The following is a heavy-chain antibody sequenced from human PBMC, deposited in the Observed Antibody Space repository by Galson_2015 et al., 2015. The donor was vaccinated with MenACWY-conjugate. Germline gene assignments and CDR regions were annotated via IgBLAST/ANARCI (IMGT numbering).Heavy chain of an antibody. CDR3: ARGGSAYEVSDRGWFDP. V-gene: IGHV6-1*01. Sequence: CAISGDSVSSNSAAWNWIRQSPSRGHEWLGRTYYRSKWYNDYAVSVKSRITINPDTSKNQFSLQLNSVTPEDTAVYYCARGGSAYEVSDRGWFDPWGQGTLVTVSS. D-gene: IGHD3-10*01. CDR2: TYYRSKWYN. J-gene: IGHJ5*02. CDR1: GDSVSSNSAA.